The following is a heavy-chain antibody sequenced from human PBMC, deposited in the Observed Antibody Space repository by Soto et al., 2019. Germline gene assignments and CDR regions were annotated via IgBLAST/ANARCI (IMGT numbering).Heavy chain of an antibody. Sequence: SEALSLTCTVSGGSISSNSYYWDWIRQPPGKGLDWIGSIYHRGSTYYNPSLKSRVAISVDPSTNQFSLTLTSVTAADTAVYYCARRSPLVYGNPFDHWGQGTLVTVSS. V-gene: IGHV4-39*01. CDR2: IYHRGST. CDR1: GGSISSNSYY. CDR3: ARRSPLVYGNPFDH. D-gene: IGHD3-10*01. J-gene: IGHJ5*02.